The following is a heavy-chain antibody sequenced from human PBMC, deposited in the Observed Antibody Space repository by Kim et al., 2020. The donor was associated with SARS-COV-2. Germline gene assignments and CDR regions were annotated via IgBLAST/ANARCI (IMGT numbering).Heavy chain of an antibody. V-gene: IGHV3-48*03. CDR2: ISSSGSTI. Sequence: GGSLRLSCAASGFTFSSYEMNWVRQAPGKGLEWVSYISSSGSTIYYADSVKGRFTISRDNAKNSLYLQMNSLRAEDTAVYYCARGGGYCSGGSCYSRVYYGMDVWGQGTTVTVSS. CDR1: GFTFSSYE. J-gene: IGHJ6*02. CDR3: ARGGGYCSGGSCYSRVYYGMDV. D-gene: IGHD2-15*01.